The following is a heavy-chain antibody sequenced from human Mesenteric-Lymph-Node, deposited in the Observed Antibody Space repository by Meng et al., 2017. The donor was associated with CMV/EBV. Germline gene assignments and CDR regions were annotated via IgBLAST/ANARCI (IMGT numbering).Heavy chain of an antibody. V-gene: IGHV1-2*02. J-gene: IGHJ6*02. CDR3: ARSGFYYGLDF. D-gene: IGHD3-10*01. CDR1: GYTFTSYY. CDR2: IGFNSGDT. Sequence: ASVKVSCKASGYTFTSYYIHWVRQAPGQGLEWMGWIGFNSGDTNYAQKFQGRVTMTGDTSISTLYMELRRLSPDDSAVYYCARSGFYYGLDFWGQGTSVTVSS.